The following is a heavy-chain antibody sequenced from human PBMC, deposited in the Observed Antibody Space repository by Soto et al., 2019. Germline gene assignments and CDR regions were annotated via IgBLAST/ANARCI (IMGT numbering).Heavy chain of an antibody. CDR1: GFTFSNYN. CDR2: ISGSSIYV. Sequence: GGSLRLSCVASGFTFSNYNMNWVRQAPGKGLEWVSHISGSSIYVHYADSVRGRFTISRDNAKNSVYLQMDSLRVEDTAVYYCAREGALKPFSSWGQGALVTVSS. CDR3: AREGALKPFSS. V-gene: IGHV3-21*01. J-gene: IGHJ5*02.